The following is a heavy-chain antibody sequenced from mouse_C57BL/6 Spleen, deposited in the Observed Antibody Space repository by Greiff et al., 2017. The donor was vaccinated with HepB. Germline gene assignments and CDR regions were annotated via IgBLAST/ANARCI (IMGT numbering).Heavy chain of an antibody. Sequence: EVQVVESGGGLVKPGGSLKLSCAASGFTFSSYAMSWVRQTPEKRLEWVATISDGGSYTYYPDNVKGRFTISRDNAKNNLYLQMSHLKSEDTAMYYCARLEGYFDVWGTGTTVTVSS. V-gene: IGHV5-4*01. CDR2: ISDGGSYT. J-gene: IGHJ1*03. CDR1: GFTFSSYA. CDR3: ARLEGYFDV.